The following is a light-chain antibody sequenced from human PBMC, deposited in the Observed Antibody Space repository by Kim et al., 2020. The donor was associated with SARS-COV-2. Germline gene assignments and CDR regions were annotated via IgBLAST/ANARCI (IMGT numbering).Light chain of an antibody. CDR1: QSVLSDSNNKNY. CDR3: QQCFTSPFT. CDR2: WAS. J-gene: IGKJ2*01. Sequence: DIVMTQSPDSPAVSLGERATINCKSSQSVLSDSNNKNYLAWYQQKPGQPPKLLIYWASTRESGVPDRFSGSGSGTDFTLTISGLQAEDVAVYYCQQCFTSPFTFGPGTRMEI. V-gene: IGKV4-1*01.